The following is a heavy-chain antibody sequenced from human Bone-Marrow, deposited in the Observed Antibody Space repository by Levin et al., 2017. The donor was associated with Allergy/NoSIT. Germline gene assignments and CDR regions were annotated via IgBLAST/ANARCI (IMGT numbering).Heavy chain of an antibody. V-gene: IGHV3-9*01. CDR1: GFDFGNYA. CDR3: VKSLIKGGYYFDF. Sequence: GGSLRLSCAASGFDFGNYAMHWVRQAPGKGLEWVSGLTWNGVLVGYGDSAKGRFIMSRDNAKNSLYLQMNSLRVEDTALYYCVKSLIKGGYYFDFWGQGVLVTVSS. D-gene: IGHD3-10*01. CDR2: LTWNGVLV. J-gene: IGHJ4*02.